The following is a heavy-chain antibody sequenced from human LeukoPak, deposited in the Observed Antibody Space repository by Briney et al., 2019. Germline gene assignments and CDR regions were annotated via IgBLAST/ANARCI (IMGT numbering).Heavy chain of an antibody. V-gene: IGHV3-49*04. J-gene: IGHJ6*04. CDR2: IRSKAYGGTT. D-gene: IGHD3-10*01. CDR3: TRVAWFGNTGWYYYGMDV. Sequence: GGSLRLSCPASGLTFGDYAMSWVRQAPGKGVEGVGFIRSKAYGGTTEYAASVKGRFTISRDDSKSIAYLQMNSLKSEDTAVYYCTRVAWFGNTGWYYYGMDVCGKGTTVTVSS. CDR1: GLTFGDYA.